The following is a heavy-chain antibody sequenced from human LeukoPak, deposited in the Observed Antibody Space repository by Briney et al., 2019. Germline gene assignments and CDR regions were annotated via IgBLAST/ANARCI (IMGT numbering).Heavy chain of an antibody. J-gene: IGHJ3*02. CDR3: ARVVAAAGTGNDAFDI. CDR2: ISGSGGST. V-gene: IGHV3-23*01. Sequence: PGGSLRLSCAASGFTFSSYAMSWVRQAPGKGLEWVSAISGSGGSTYYADSVKGRFTISRDNAKNSLYLQMNSLRAEDTAVYYCARVVAAAGTGNDAFDIWGQGTMVTVSS. CDR1: GFTFSSYA. D-gene: IGHD6-13*01.